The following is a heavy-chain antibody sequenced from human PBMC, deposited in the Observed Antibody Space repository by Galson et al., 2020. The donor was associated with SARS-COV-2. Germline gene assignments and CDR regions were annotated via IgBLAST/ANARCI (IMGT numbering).Heavy chain of an antibody. D-gene: IGHD3-3*01. Sequence: ASVKVSCKASGYSFDTYGISWVRQAPGQGLEWMGWISGYNSNTNPAQKFQGRVTMTSDTSTSTAYMELGSLRSDDTAVYYCARDPGVVGSSILRFDIWGQGTVGTV. J-gene: IGHJ3*02. V-gene: IGHV1-18*04. CDR3: ARDPGVVGSSILRFDI. CDR2: ISGYNSNT. CDR1: GYSFDTYG.